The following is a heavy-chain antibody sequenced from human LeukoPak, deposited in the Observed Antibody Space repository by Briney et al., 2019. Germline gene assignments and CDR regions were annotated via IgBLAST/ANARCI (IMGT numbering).Heavy chain of an antibody. J-gene: IGHJ4*02. CDR3: ATFYDILTGYDDY. Sequence: SETLSLTCTVSGGSISSSSYYWGWIRQPPGKGLEWIGSIYYSGSTYYNPSLKSRVTISVDTSKNQFSLKLSSVTAADTAVYYCATFYDILTGYDDYWGQGTLVTVSS. V-gene: IGHV4-39*01. D-gene: IGHD3-9*01. CDR1: GGSISSSSYY. CDR2: IYYSGST.